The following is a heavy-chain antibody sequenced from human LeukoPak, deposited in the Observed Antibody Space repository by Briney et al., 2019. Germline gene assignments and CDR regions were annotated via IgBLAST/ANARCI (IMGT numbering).Heavy chain of an antibody. D-gene: IGHD1-26*01. V-gene: IGHV1-69*06. CDR2: IIPIFGTA. Sequence: GSSVKVSCKASGGTFSSYAISWVRQAPGQGLEWMGGIIPIFGTANYAQKFQGRVTITADKSTSTAYMELSSLRSEDTAVYYCASRPDYGGSYRFGFDYWGQGTLVTVSS. CDR3: ASRPDYGGSYRFGFDY. J-gene: IGHJ4*02. CDR1: GGTFSSYA.